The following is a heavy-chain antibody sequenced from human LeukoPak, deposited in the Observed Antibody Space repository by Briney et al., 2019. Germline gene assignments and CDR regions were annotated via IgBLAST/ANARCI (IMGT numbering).Heavy chain of an antibody. V-gene: IGHV3-21*04. Sequence: GGSLRLSCAVSGFTFSSYSMNWVRQAPGKGLEWVSSISGSSSFLYYADSVKGRFTISRDDSKNTAYLQMNSLKTEDTAVYYCTRRTPDSMVVAAKHRRGFDYWGQGTLVTVSS. D-gene: IGHD2-15*01. J-gene: IGHJ4*02. CDR1: GFTFSSYS. CDR3: TRRTPDSMVVAAKHRRGFDY. CDR2: ISGSSSFL.